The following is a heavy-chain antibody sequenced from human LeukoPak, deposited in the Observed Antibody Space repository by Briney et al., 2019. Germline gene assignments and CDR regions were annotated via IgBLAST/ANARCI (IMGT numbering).Heavy chain of an antibody. V-gene: IGHV3-23*01. J-gene: IGHJ4*02. Sequence: GGSLRLSCAASGFTFSSYAMSWVRQAPGKGLEGVSVISGSDSSTYYADSVKGRFTISRDNSKNTLYLQMKSLRAEDTAVYYYAKMGQWLYLGVDYWGQGTVVTVSS. D-gene: IGHD6-19*01. CDR2: ISGSDSST. CDR3: AKMGQWLYLGVDY. CDR1: GFTFSSYA.